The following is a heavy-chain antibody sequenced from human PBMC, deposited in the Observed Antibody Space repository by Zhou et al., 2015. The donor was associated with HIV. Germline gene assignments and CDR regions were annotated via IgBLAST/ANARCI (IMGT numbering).Heavy chain of an antibody. CDR2: INPSGGST. J-gene: IGHJ4*02. Sequence: QVQLVQSGAEVKKPGASVKVSCKASGYTFTSYGISWVRQAPGQGLEWMGIINPSGGSTSYAQKFQGRVTMTSSTSTNTSYMELRSLRSEDTAVYYCAKGISYYYDSGDYKWGQGTLVIVSS. V-gene: IGHV1-46*01. D-gene: IGHD3-22*01. CDR3: AKGISYYYDSGDYK. CDR1: GYTFTSYG.